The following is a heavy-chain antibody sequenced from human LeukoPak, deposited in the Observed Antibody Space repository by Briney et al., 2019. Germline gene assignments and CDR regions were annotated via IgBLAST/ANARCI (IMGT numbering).Heavy chain of an antibody. CDR1: GFTFSAFG. V-gene: IGHV3-30*19. D-gene: IGHD3-22*01. Sequence: GGSLRLSCAVSGFTFSAFGMHWVRQAPGKGLEGVTFIPYDGSDKYYADSVKGRLTIYRDNSKNTLYLQMNSLRAEDTAVYYCARDLDYYDSSGYSGIDYWGQGTLVTVSS. CDR3: ARDLDYYDSSGYSGIDY. J-gene: IGHJ4*02. CDR2: IPYDGSDK.